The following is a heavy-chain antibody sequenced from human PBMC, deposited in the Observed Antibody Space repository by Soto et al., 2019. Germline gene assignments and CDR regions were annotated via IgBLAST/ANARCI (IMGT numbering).Heavy chain of an antibody. V-gene: IGHV5-51*01. D-gene: IGHD2-21*02. CDR3: ARQSAYCGGDRYSYYYYYGMDV. Sequence: PGESLKISCKGSGYSFTSYWIGWVRQMPGKGLEWMGIIYPGDSDTRYSPSFQGQVTISADKSISTAYLQWSSLKASDTAMYYCARQSAYCGGDRYSYYYYYGMDVWGQGTTVTVSS. CDR2: IYPGDSDT. J-gene: IGHJ6*02. CDR1: GYSFTSYW.